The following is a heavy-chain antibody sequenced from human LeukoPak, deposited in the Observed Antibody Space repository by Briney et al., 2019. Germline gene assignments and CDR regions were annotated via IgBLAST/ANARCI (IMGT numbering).Heavy chain of an antibody. CDR3: ARVPSPYGVYYFDY. V-gene: IGHV4-39*06. Sequence: PSETLSLTCTVSGGSISSSSYYWGWIRQPPGKGLEWIGSIYYSGSTYYNPSLKSRVTISVDTSKNQFTLKLSSVTAADTAVYYCARVPSPYGVYYFDYWGQGTLVTVSS. D-gene: IGHD4-17*01. J-gene: IGHJ4*02. CDR2: IYYSGST. CDR1: GGSISSSSYY.